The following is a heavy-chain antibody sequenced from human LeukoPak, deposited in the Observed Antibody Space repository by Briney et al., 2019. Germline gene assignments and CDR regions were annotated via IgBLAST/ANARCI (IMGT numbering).Heavy chain of an antibody. J-gene: IGHJ4*02. CDR1: GGSISSGDYY. CDR2: IYYSGST. V-gene: IGHV4-30-4*08. D-gene: IGHD2-2*01. Sequence: SETLSLTCTVSGGSISSGDYYWSWIRQPPGKGLEWIGYIYYSGSTNYNPSLKSRVTISVDTSKNQFSLKLSSVTAADTAVYYCARDLRRSGPAAYFDYWGQGTLVTVSS. CDR3: ARDLRRSGPAAYFDY.